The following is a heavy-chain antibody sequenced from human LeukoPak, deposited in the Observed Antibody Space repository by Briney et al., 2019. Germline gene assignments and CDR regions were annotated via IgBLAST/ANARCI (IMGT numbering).Heavy chain of an antibody. D-gene: IGHD6-19*01. Sequence: ASVKVSCKASGYIFTSYDINGVRQATGRGLEWMGWINPNSGNTGYAQKFQGRVTMQRNTSISTAYMELSSLRSEDTAVYYCARGSIAVAGTDYWGQGTLVTVSS. J-gene: IGHJ4*02. CDR1: GYIFTSYD. V-gene: IGHV1-8*01. CDR3: ARGSIAVAGTDY. CDR2: INPNSGNT.